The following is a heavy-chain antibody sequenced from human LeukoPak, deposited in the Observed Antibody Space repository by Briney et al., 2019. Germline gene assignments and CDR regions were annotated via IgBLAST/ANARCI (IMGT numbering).Heavy chain of an antibody. J-gene: IGHJ5*02. CDR1: GFTFSSYS. CDR2: ISSSSSYI. D-gene: IGHD5-18*01. V-gene: IGHV3-21*01. CDR3: ARDTSGYGSFDP. Sequence: PGGSLRLSCAASGFTFSSYSMNWVRQAPGKGLEWVSSISSSSSYIYYADSVKGRFTISRDNAKNSLYLQMNSLRAEDTAVYYCARDTSGYGSFDPWGQGTLVTVSS.